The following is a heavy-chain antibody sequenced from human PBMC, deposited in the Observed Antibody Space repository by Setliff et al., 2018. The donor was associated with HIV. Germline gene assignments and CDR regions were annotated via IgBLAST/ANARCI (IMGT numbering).Heavy chain of an antibody. V-gene: IGHV3-23*01. CDR1: GFTFSNYA. CDR3: AKELAASGRGYFDS. J-gene: IGHJ4*02. CDR2: ILSTGERT. D-gene: IGHD3-22*01. Sequence: GGSLRLSCAASGFTFSNYAMSWVRQAPGEGLEWVSAILSTGERTCYADSVKGLFTISRDNSKNTVYLQMNSLRAEDTAEYYCAKELAASGRGYFDSWGRGILVTVSS.